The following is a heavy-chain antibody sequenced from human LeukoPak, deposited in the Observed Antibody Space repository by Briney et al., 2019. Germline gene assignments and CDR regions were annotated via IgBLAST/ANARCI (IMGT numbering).Heavy chain of an antibody. J-gene: IGHJ4*02. Sequence: ASVKVSCKASGGTFSSYAISLVRRAPGQGLEWMGRIIPIFGTANYAQKFQGRVTITTDESTSTAYMELSSLRSEDTAVYYCASGGLGELSLPDYWGQGTLVTVSS. D-gene: IGHD3-16*02. V-gene: IGHV1-69*05. CDR3: ASGGLGELSLPDY. CDR1: GGTFSSYA. CDR2: IIPIFGTA.